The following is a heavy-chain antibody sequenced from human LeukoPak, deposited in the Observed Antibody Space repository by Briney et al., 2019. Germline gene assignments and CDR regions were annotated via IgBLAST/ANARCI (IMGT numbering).Heavy chain of an antibody. CDR2: ISYDGSNK. D-gene: IGHD6-19*01. Sequence: GGSLRLSCAASEFTFNSYAMHWVRQPPGKGLEWVAVISYDGSNKYYADSVKGRFTISRDNSKNTLYLQMNSLRAEDTAVYYCARGPSGWYYFDYWGQGTLVTVSS. CDR3: ARGPSGWYYFDY. J-gene: IGHJ4*02. CDR1: EFTFNSYA. V-gene: IGHV3-30*04.